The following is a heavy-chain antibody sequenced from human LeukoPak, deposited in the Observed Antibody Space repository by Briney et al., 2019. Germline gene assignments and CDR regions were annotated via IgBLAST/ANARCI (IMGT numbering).Heavy chain of an antibody. J-gene: IGHJ4*02. Sequence: PSETLSLTCTVSGGSISSYYWNWLRQPPGKGLEWIGYIYYSGSTNYNPSLKSRVTISVDTSKNQFSLKLSSVTAADTAVYYCARHRAGMASAGIIDYWGQGTLVTVSS. CDR3: ARHRAGMASAGIIDY. CDR1: GGSISSYY. V-gene: IGHV4-59*08. CDR2: IYYSGST. D-gene: IGHD6-13*01.